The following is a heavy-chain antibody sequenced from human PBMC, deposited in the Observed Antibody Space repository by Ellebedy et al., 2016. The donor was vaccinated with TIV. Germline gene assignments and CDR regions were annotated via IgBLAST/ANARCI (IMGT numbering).Heavy chain of an antibody. J-gene: IGHJ4*02. CDR1: GFTYSNFA. CDR3: ARGKSGTYIHHAFDY. Sequence: PGGSLRLSCAASGFTYSNFAMSWVRQAPGKGLEWVSGFGVSGDSTYYADSVKGRFSISRDNSRNTLYLQINSLRAEDTAIYYCARGKSGTYIHHAFDYWGQGTLVTVSS. V-gene: IGHV3-23*01. D-gene: IGHD1-14*01. CDR2: FGVSGDST.